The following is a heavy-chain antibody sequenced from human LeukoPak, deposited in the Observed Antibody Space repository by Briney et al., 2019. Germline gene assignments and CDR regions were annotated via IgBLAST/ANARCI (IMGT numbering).Heavy chain of an antibody. D-gene: IGHD1-1*01. CDR2: MRPASGDY. CDR1: GYSFTTYY. CDR3: ARAPSTGQFDY. Sequence: VSVKVSCKASGYSFTTYYVHWVXXAPXQXXEWMGYMRPASGDYNFARKFQDRVTMTRDTSISTAYMELSRLRSDDTAVYYCARAPSTGQFDYWGQGTLVTVSS. J-gene: IGHJ4*02. V-gene: IGHV1-2*02.